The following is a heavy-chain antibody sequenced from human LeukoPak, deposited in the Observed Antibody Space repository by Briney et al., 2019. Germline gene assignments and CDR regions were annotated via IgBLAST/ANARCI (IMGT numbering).Heavy chain of an antibody. Sequence: SETLSLTCTASGGSISSSSYYWGWIRQPPGKGLEWIGSIYYSGSTYYNPSLKSRVTISVDTSENQFSLKLSSVTAADTAVYYCARSSRGLGWFDPWGQGTLVTVSS. D-gene: IGHD3-10*01. CDR3: ARSSRGLGWFDP. J-gene: IGHJ5*02. CDR2: IYYSGST. CDR1: GGSISSSSYY. V-gene: IGHV4-39*07.